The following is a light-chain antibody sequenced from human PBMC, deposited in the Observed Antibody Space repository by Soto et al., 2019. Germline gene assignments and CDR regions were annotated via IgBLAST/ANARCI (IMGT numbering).Light chain of an antibody. J-gene: IGKJ1*01. CDR2: GVS. CDR3: HQYNYWPRS. Sequence: EIVLTQSPGTLSLSPGERATLSCRASQSVSSSYLAWYQQKPGQAPRLLIYGVSTRATGVPDRFSGSGSGTDFTLTISSLHSEDSALFYCHQYNYWPRSFGEGTKVDIK. V-gene: IGKV3-20*01. CDR1: QSVSSSY.